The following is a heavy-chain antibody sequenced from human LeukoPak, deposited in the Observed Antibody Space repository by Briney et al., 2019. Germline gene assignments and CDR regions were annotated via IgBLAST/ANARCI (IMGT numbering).Heavy chain of an antibody. Sequence: PSETLSLTCTVSGGSIRSGVYYWSWIRQPPGKGLEWIGYIHDSGTTYYNPSLQSRVTISADTSQNRFSLQLNFVTAADTAVYYCARCSPAADYWGQGALVTVSS. V-gene: IGHV4-30-4*01. CDR1: GGSIRSGVYY. D-gene: IGHD2-15*01. CDR3: ARCSPAADY. CDR2: IHDSGTT. J-gene: IGHJ4*02.